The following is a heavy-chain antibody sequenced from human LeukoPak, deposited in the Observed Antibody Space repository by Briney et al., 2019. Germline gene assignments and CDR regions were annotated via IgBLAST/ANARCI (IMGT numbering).Heavy chain of an antibody. CDR3: ARAVVSLSYGMDV. CDR1: GGTFSSYA. D-gene: IGHD4-23*01. Sequence: GASVTVSCKASGGTFSSYAISWVRQAPGQGLEWMGGIIPIFGTANYAQKFQGRVTITADESTSTAYMELSSLRSEDTAVYYCARAVVSLSYGMDVWGQGTTVTVSS. J-gene: IGHJ6*02. CDR2: IIPIFGTA. V-gene: IGHV1-69*13.